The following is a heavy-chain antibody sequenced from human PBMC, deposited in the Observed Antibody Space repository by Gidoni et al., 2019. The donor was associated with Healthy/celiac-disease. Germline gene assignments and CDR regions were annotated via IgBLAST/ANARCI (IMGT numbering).Heavy chain of an antibody. CDR1: GYTFTSYG. Sequence: QVQLVQSGAEVKKPGASVKVSCKASGYTFTSYGISGVRQAPGQGLEWMGWISAYNGNTNDAQKLQGRVTMTTDTSTSTADMELRSLRSDDTAVYYCARHISDTAMVLHFDYWGQGTLVTVSS. J-gene: IGHJ4*02. CDR2: ISAYNGNT. D-gene: IGHD5-18*01. CDR3: ARHISDTAMVLHFDY. V-gene: IGHV1-18*01.